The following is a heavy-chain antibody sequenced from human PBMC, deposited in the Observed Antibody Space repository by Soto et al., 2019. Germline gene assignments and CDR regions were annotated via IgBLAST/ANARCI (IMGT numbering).Heavy chain of an antibody. D-gene: IGHD6-19*01. V-gene: IGHV4-59*08. CDR2: TYYSGRT. J-gene: IGHJ4*02. CDR1: GGSISSYY. CDR3: ARHLDSSGWYSY. Sequence: PSETLSLTCTVSGGSISSYYWSWIRQPPGKGMEWIGYTYYSGRTNYKTYLKSRVNISVDTSKNQFSMKLSSVTAADTAVYYCARHLDSSGWYSYWGQGTPVTVSS.